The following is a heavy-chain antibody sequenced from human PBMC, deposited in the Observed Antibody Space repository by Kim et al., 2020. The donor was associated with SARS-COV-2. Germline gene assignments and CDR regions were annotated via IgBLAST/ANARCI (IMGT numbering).Heavy chain of an antibody. J-gene: IGHJ6*02. D-gene: IGHD5-12*01. Sequence: SQTLSLTCAISGDSVSNNSAAWNWIRQSPSRGLQWLGRTYYRSKWFGDYAVSVKSRITINPDTSKNQFSLQLNSVTPEDTAVYFCARDLSGYDPPSYYGMDVWGQGTTVTVSS. CDR1: GDSVSNNSAA. V-gene: IGHV6-1*01. CDR2: TYYRSKWFG. CDR3: ARDLSGYDPPSYYGMDV.